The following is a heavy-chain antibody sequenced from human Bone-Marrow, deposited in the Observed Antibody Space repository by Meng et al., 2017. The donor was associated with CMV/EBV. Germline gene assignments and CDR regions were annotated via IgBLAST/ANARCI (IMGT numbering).Heavy chain of an antibody. CDR1: GFTFSSYA. J-gene: IGHJ4*02. D-gene: IGHD3-16*01. Sequence: GGSLRLSCAASGFTFSSYAMSWVRQAPGKGLEWVSRINSAGNITHYAGSVKGRFAISRDNAKNTLYLQMNSLRVEDTAVYYCAGDRWGPEYWGQGTLVTVSS. CDR3: AGDRWGPEY. V-gene: IGHV3-74*01. CDR2: INSAGNIT.